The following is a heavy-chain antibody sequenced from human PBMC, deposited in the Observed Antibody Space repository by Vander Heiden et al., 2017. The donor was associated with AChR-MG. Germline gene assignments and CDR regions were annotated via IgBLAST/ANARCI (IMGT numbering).Heavy chain of an antibody. CDR2: IYYSGST. V-gene: IGHV4-39*01. J-gene: IGHJ4*02. Sequence: QLQPQESGPGLVKPSETPSLTCTVSGGSISSSSYYWGWIRQAPGKGLEWIGSIYYSGSTYYNPSLKSRVTISVDTSKNQFSLKLSSVTAADTAVYYCASPRKYYYDSSGYYYWGQGTLVTVSS. CDR3: ASPRKYYYDSSGYYY. CDR1: GGSISSSSYY. D-gene: IGHD3-22*01.